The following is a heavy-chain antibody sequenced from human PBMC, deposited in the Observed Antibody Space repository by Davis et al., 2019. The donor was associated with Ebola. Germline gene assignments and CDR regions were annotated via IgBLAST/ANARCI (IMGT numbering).Heavy chain of an antibody. CDR3: ATTVVPAALVDY. Sequence: GESLKISCAASGFTFSSYSMNWVRQAPGKGLEWVSAISGSGGSTYYADSVKGRFTISRDNSKNTLYLQMNSLRAEDTAVYYCATTVVPAALVDYWGQGTLVTVSS. CDR2: ISGSGGST. V-gene: IGHV3-23*01. J-gene: IGHJ4*02. D-gene: IGHD2-2*01. CDR1: GFTFSSYS.